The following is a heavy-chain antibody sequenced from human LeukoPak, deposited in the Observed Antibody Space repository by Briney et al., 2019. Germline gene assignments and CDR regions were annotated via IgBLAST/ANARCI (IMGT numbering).Heavy chain of an antibody. V-gene: IGHV4-59*08. CDR1: GGSISSYY. CDR2: IYYSGST. J-gene: IGHJ4*02. Sequence: SETLSLTCTVSGGSISSYYWSWIRQPPGKGLEWIGYIYYSGSTNYNPSLKSRVTISVDTSKNQFSLKLSSVTAADTATYYCARHNSGSYYALDYWGQGTLVTASS. CDR3: ARHNSGSYYALDY. D-gene: IGHD1-26*01.